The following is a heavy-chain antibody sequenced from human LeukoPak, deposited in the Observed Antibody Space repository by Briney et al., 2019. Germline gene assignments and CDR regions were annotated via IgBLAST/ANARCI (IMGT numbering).Heavy chain of an antibody. CDR3: ARDDGWADY. CDR2: IKQDGSET. Sequence: GGSLRLSCADSGFTFSSYWMSWVRQAPGKGLEWVAHIKQDGSETYYVDSVKGRFTISRDSAKKSLYLQMNSLRAEDTAVYYCARDDGWADYWGQGTLVTVSS. D-gene: IGHD6-19*01. CDR1: GFTFSSYW. V-gene: IGHV3-7*03. J-gene: IGHJ4*02.